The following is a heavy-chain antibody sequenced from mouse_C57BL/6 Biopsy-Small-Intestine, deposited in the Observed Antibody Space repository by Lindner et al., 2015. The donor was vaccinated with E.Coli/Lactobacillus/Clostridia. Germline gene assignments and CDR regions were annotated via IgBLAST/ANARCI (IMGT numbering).Heavy chain of an antibody. D-gene: IGHD1-1*01. CDR2: IYPGDGDT. CDR1: GYAFSSYW. V-gene: IGHV1-80*01. CDR3: ARSPYYYGSSYPFDY. J-gene: IGHJ2*01. Sequence: SGAELVKPGASVKISCKASGYAFSSYWMNWVKQRPGKGLEWIGQIYPGDGDTNYSGKFKGKATLTADKSSSTAYMQLSSLTSEDSAVYFCARSPYYYGSSYPFDYWGQGTTLTVSS.